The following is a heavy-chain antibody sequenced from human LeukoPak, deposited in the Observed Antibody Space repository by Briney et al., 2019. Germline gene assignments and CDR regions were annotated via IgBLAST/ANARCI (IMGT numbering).Heavy chain of an antibody. V-gene: IGHV4-39*01. D-gene: IGHD2-15*01. CDR2: LYDSGST. J-gene: IGHJ4*02. CDR3: ARHTLVAASSFDY. CDR1: GGSISSTNYY. Sequence: PSETLSLTCTVSGGSISSTNYYWDWIRQPPGKGLEWIGNLYDSGSTNYNPSLKSRVTISVDTSKNQFSLKLSSVTAADTAVYYCARHTLVAASSFDYWGRGTLVTVSS.